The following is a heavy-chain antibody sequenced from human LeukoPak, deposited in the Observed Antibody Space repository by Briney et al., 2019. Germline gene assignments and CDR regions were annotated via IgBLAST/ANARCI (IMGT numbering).Heavy chain of an antibody. V-gene: IGHV3-23*01. CDR2: ISASGGST. D-gene: IGHD3-10*01. CDR1: GFTFRSYN. J-gene: IGHJ4*02. CDR3: AKNGHGSGSYYPRTKYYFDY. Sequence: GGSLRLSCAASGFTFRSYNMNWVRQAPGKGLEWVATISASGGSTYYADFVKGRFTISRDNSKNTLYLQMNSLRAEDTAVYYCAKNGHGSGSYYPRTKYYFDYWVQGTLVTVSS.